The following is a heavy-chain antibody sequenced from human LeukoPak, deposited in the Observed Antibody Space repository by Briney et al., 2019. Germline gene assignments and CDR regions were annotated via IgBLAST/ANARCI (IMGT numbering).Heavy chain of an antibody. CDR2: ISYDGSNK. V-gene: IGHV3-30-3*01. CDR3: ARPYYDFWSGYLNWFDP. J-gene: IGHJ5*02. CDR1: GFTFSSYA. D-gene: IGHD3-3*01. Sequence: PGRSLRLSCAVSGFTFSSYAMHWVRQAPGKGLEWVAVISYDGSNKYYADSVKGRFTISRDNSKNTLYLQMNSLRAEDTAVYYCARPYYDFWSGYLNWFDPWGQGTLVTVSS.